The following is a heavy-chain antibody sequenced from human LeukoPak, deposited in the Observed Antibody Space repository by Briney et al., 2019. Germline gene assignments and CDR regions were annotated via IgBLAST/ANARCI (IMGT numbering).Heavy chain of an antibody. CDR3: ARDYSTDFGSYYDY. CDR2: ISYNGINE. CDR1: GFSFSDYN. Sequence: GRSLRLSCAASGFSFSDYNMHWVRQAPGKGLEWMAVISYNGINEYYADSVKGRFTISRDNAKKSLYLQMNSLRVEDTAFYYCARDYSTDFGSYYDYWGQGTLVTVSS. V-gene: IGHV3-30*03. J-gene: IGHJ4*02. D-gene: IGHD3-10*01.